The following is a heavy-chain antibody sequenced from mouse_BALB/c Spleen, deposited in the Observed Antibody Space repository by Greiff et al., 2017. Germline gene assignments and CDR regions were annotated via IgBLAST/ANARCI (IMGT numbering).Heavy chain of an antibody. CDR3: ASDNYYGSSDAMDY. CDR2: ISSGGSYT. J-gene: IGHJ4*01. CDR1: GFTFSSYA. Sequence: EVKLVESGGGLVKPGGSLKLSCAASGFTFSSYAMSWVRQSPEKRLEWVAEISSGGSYTYYPDTVTGRFTISRDNAKNTLYLEMSSLRSEDTAMYYCASDNYYGSSDAMDYWGQGTSVTVSS. V-gene: IGHV5-9-4*01. D-gene: IGHD1-1*01.